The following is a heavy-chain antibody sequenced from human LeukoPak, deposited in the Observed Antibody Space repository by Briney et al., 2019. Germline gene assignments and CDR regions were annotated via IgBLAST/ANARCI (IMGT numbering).Heavy chain of an antibody. CDR2: INPSGGST. CDR3: AREMSGGNAFDI. V-gene: IGHV1-46*01. J-gene: IGHJ3*02. CDR1: GYTFTSYY. Sequence: ASVKVSCKASGYTFTSYYIHWVRQAPGQGLEWMGIINPSGGSTTYAQKFLGRVTMTRDTSTSTVYMELSSLRSEDSVVYFCAREMSGGNAFDIWGQGTMVTVSS. D-gene: IGHD3-10*01.